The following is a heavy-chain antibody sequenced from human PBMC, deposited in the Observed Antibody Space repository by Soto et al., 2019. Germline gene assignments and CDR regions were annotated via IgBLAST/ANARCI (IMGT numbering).Heavy chain of an antibody. V-gene: IGHV1-18*01. CDR3: ARDSSDFWSGYTDY. CDR2: ISAYNGNT. J-gene: IGHJ4*02. D-gene: IGHD3-3*01. Sequence: ASVKVSCKASGYTFTSYGISWVRQAPGQGLEWMGWISAYNGNTNYAQKLQGRVTMTTDTSTSTAYMELRSLRSDDTAVYYCARDSSDFWSGYTDYWGQGTLVTVSS. CDR1: GYTFTSYG.